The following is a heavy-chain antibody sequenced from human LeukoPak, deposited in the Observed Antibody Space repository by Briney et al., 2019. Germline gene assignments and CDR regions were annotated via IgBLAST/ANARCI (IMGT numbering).Heavy chain of an antibody. CDR3: AKDSGAYSAYIDY. V-gene: IGHV3-30-3*01. J-gene: IGHJ4*02. CDR1: GFTFSSYA. D-gene: IGHD3-22*01. CDR2: ISYDGSNK. Sequence: PGGSLRLSCAASGFTFSSYAMHWVRQAPGKGLEWVAVISYDGSNKYYANSVEGRFTISRDNSKNTLYLQMNNLRAEDTAVYYCAKDSGAYSAYIDYWGQGTLVTVSS.